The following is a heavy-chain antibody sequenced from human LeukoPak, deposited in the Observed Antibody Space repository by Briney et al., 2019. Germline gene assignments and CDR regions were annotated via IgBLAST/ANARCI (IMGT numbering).Heavy chain of an antibody. CDR1: GFTFSSYA. D-gene: IGHD3-22*01. CDR2: ISGSGGST. Sequence: PGGPLRLSCAASGFTFSSYAMSWVRQAPGKGLEWVSAISGSGGSTYYADSVKGRFTISRDNSKNTLYLQMNSLRAEDTAVYYCAKAYYYDRSGYYSFDNWGQGTLVTVSS. CDR3: AKAYYYDRSGYYSFDN. V-gene: IGHV3-23*01. J-gene: IGHJ4*02.